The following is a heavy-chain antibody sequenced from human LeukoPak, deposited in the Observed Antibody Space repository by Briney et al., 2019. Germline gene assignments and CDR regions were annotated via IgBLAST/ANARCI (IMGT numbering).Heavy chain of an antibody. CDR2: IYSGGST. CDR3: ARGAFRGTFDY. Sequence: GGSLRLSCAASGFTFSSYGMHWVRQAPGKGLEWVSVIYSGGSTYYADSVKGRFTISRDNSKNTLYLQMNNLRAEDTAVYYCARGAFRGTFDYWGQGTLVTVSS. CDR1: GFTFSSYG. V-gene: IGHV3-53*01. D-gene: IGHD2-21*01. J-gene: IGHJ4*02.